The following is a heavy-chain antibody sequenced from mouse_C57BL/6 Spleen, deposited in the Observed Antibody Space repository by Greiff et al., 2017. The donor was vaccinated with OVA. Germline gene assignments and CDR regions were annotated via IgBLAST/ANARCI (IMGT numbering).Heavy chain of an antibody. V-gene: IGHV1-80*01. Sequence: QVQLQQSGAELVKPGASVKISCKASGYAFSSYWMNWVKQRPGKGLEWIGQIYPGDGDTNYNGKFKGTATLTADKSSSTAYMHLSSLTSEDSAVYFCANYYVCSLAWFAYCGQGTLVTVSA. J-gene: IGHJ3*01. CDR3: ANYYVCSLAWFAY. CDR2: IYPGDGDT. D-gene: IGHD1-1*01. CDR1: GYAFSSYW.